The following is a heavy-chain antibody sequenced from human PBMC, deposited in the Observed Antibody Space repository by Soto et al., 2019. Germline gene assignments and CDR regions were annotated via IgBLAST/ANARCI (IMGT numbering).Heavy chain of an antibody. CDR2: IYYSGST. Sequence: SETLSLTCTASGGSISSGGYYWNWIRQHPGKGLEWIGYIYYSGSTYYNPSLKSRVTISVDTSKNQFSLKLSSVTAADTAVYYCARDAFGDYGDYFDYWGQGTLVTVSS. D-gene: IGHD4-17*01. CDR3: ARDAFGDYGDYFDY. J-gene: IGHJ4*02. V-gene: IGHV4-31*03. CDR1: GGSISSGGYY.